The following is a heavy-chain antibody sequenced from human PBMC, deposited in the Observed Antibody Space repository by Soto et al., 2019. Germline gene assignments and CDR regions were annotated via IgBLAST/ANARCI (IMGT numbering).Heavy chain of an antibody. Sequence: GGSLRLSCAASGFTFDDYTMHWVRQAPGKGLEWVSLISWDGGSTYYADSVKGRFTISRDNSKNSLYLQMNSLRTEDTALYYCAKVDIAVAPWGMDVWGQGTTVTVSS. V-gene: IGHV3-43*01. CDR1: GFTFDDYT. D-gene: IGHD6-19*01. CDR3: AKVDIAVAPWGMDV. CDR2: ISWDGGST. J-gene: IGHJ6*02.